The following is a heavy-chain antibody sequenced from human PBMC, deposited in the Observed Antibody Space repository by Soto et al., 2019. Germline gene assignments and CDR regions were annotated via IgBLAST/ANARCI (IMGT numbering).Heavy chain of an antibody. D-gene: IGHD3-9*01. CDR1: GFNFKTYE. J-gene: IGHJ6*02. CDR3: ARRAPIYYDALTGYDEPGMDV. Sequence: VELVESGGGLVQPGGSLTLACAASGFNFKTYEMNWVRQAPGKGLEWISYISVSGRTIYYADSVQGRVNISRDNAKNLVFLQMHSLRAEDTAVYHCARRAPIYYDALTGYDEPGMDVWGQGTTVTVSS. CDR2: ISVSGRTI. V-gene: IGHV3-48*03.